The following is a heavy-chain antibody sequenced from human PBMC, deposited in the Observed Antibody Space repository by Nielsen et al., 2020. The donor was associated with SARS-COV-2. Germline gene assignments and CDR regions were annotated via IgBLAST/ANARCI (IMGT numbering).Heavy chain of an antibody. V-gene: IGHV3-23*01. CDR1: GFTFSSYA. D-gene: IGHD3-10*01. J-gene: IGHJ1*01. Sequence: GGSLRLSCAASGFTFSSYAMSWVRQAPGKGLEWVSAISGSGGSTYYADSVKGRFTISRDNSKNTLYLQMNSLRAEDTAVYYCARAAVTMVRGVKGKYFQHWGQGTLVTVSS. CDR3: ARAAVTMVRGVKGKYFQH. CDR2: ISGSGGST.